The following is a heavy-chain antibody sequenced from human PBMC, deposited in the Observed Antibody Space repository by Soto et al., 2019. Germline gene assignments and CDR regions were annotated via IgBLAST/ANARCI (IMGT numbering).Heavy chain of an antibody. J-gene: IGHJ4*02. V-gene: IGHV3-7*05. CDR2: INQHGSET. Sequence: EVQLVESGGGLFQPGGSLRLSCAASGFIFSDYWMNWVRQAPGKGLEWVANINQHGSETFYVDSVKGRFTNSRDNAKNSLYLQMNSLRAEDTAVYYCTRGLAGSRGVDFWGQGTLVTVSS. D-gene: IGHD3-10*01. CDR3: TRGLAGSRGVDF. CDR1: GFIFSDYW.